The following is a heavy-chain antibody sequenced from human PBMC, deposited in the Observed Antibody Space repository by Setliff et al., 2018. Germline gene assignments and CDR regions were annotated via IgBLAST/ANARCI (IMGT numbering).Heavy chain of an antibody. J-gene: IGHJ4*02. V-gene: IGHV2-70*04. CDR1: GFSLSSNEMR. CDR2: IDWDDDK. CDR3: ARGRLQTDY. Sequence: SGPTLVNPTQTLTLTCTYSGFSLSSNEMRVSWIRQPPGKALEWLGRIDWDDDKIYSTSLQARLTISKDTSKNQVVLTTTNMDPVDTATYYCARGRLQTDYWGQGTLVTVSS. D-gene: IGHD5-18*01.